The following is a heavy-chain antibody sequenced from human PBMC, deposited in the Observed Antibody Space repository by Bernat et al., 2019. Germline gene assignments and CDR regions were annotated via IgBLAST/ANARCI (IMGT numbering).Heavy chain of an antibody. CDR2: IRYDGSNK. D-gene: IGHD1-1*01. CDR1: GFTFSSYG. Sequence: QVQLVESGGGVVQPGGSLRLSCAASGFTFSSYGMHWVRQAPGKGLEWVAFIRYDGSNKYYADSVKGRFTISRDNSKNTLYLQMNSLRAEDTAVYYCAKVHWNDFLGTVLDYWGQGTLVTVSS. V-gene: IGHV3-30*02. CDR3: AKVHWNDFLGTVLDY. J-gene: IGHJ4*02.